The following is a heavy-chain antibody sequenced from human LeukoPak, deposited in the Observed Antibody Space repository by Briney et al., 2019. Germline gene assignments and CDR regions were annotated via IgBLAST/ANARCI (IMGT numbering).Heavy chain of an antibody. CDR1: GGSIRSSSYY. CDR3: ARGFRIVGAIPDGYFDD. V-gene: IGHV4-61*05. Sequence: PSETLSLTCTVSGGSIRSSSYYWSWIRQPPGKGPEWIGYIYHIGSTHYNPSLKSRATISVDRSKNQFSLKLSSVTAADTAVYYCARGFRIVGAIPDGYFDDWGQGTLVTVSS. J-gene: IGHJ4*02. CDR2: IYHIGST. D-gene: IGHD1-26*01.